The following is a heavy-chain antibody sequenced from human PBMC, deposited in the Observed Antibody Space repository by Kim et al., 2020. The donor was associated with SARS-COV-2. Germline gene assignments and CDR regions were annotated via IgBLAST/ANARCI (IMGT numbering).Heavy chain of an antibody. CDR2: IYYSGST. J-gene: IGHJ3*02. Sequence: SETLSLTCTVSGGSISSSSYYWGWIRQPPGKGLEWIGSIYYSGSTYYNPSLKSRVTISVDTSKNQFSLKLSSVTAADTAVYYCARQSRSAFDIWGQGTMVTVSS. CDR1: GGSISSSSYY. V-gene: IGHV4-39*01. CDR3: ARQSRSAFDI.